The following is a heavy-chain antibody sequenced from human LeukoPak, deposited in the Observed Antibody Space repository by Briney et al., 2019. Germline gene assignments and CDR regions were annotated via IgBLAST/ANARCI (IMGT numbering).Heavy chain of an antibody. CDR1: GGSFSGYY. V-gene: IGHV4-34*01. J-gene: IGHJ4*02. CDR3: ARLWFGELVTDS. D-gene: IGHD3-10*01. CDR2: INHSRST. Sequence: SETLSLTCAVYGGSFSGYYWSWIRQPPGKGLEWIGEINHSRSTNYNPSLKSRVTISVDTSKNQFSLKLRSVTAADTAVYHCARLWFGELVTDSWGQGTLVTVSS.